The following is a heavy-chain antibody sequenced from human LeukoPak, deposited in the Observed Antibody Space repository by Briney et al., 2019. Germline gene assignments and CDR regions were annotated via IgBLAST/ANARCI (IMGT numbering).Heavy chain of an antibody. J-gene: IGHJ5*02. CDR1: GHTFRLYG. V-gene: IGHV3-33*01. CDR3: ARDGVNWGIDL. D-gene: IGHD7-27*01. Sequence: GRSLRLSCAASGHTFRLYGMHWVRQAPGKGLEWVAVILNDGSNQYYADSVKGRFTVSRDNSKNTVFLQVNSLRADDTAVYYCARDGVNWGIDLWGQGTLVIVSS. CDR2: ILNDGSNQ.